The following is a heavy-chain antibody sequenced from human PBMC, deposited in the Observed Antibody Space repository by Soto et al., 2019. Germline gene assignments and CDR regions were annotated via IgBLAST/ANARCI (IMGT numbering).Heavy chain of an antibody. CDR3: ARDLRVTTDDAFDI. CDR2: ISSSSSTI. D-gene: IGHD4-17*01. CDR1: GFTFSSYS. Sequence: GGSLRLSCAASGFTFSSYSMNWVRQAPGKGLEWVSYISSSSSTIYYADSVKGRFTISRDNAKNSLYLQMNSLRAEDTAVYYCARDLRVTTDDAFDIWGQGTMVTVSS. V-gene: IGHV3-48*01. J-gene: IGHJ3*02.